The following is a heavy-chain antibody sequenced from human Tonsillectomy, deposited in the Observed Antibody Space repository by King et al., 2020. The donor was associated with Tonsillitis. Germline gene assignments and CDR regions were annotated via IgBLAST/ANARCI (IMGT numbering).Heavy chain of an antibody. CDR3: AREVYG. V-gene: IGHV3-30-3*01. J-gene: IGHJ4*02. CDR2: ISYDGSNK. Sequence: VQLVESGGGVVQPGRSLRLSCAASGFTFSSYAMHWVRQAPGKGLEWVAVISYDGSNKYYADSVKGRFTISRDNSKNPLYLQMNSLRAEDTAVYYCAREVYGWGQGTLVTVSS. D-gene: IGHD1-14*01. CDR1: GFTFSSYA.